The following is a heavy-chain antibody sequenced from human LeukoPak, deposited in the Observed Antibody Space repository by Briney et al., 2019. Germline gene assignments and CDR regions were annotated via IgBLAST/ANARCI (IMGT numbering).Heavy chain of an antibody. CDR3: ARDREARMVRGVNPTDY. J-gene: IGHJ4*02. V-gene: IGHV3-21*01. D-gene: IGHD3-10*01. Sequence: GGSLRLSCVASGFTFSSYSMSWVRQAPGEGLEWVSSIGSSSGYIYYADSAKGRFTISRDNAKNSLYLQMNSLRAEDTAVYYCARDREARMVRGVNPTDYWGQGTLVTVSS. CDR2: IGSSSGYI. CDR1: GFTFSSYS.